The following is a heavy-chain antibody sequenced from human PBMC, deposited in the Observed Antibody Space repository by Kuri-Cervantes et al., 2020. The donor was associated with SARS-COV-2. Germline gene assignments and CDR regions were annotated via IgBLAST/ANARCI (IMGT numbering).Heavy chain of an antibody. Sequence: ASVKVSCKASGGTFSSYVISWVRQAPGQGLEWVGRINTYTGNANYVQNLQGRVTMTTDTSTTTAYMELRSLRSDDTAVYYCATDRAYGGKYWYFDLWGRGTLVTVSS. CDR3: ATDRAYGGKYWYFDL. J-gene: IGHJ2*01. CDR1: GGTFSSYV. CDR2: INTYTGNA. V-gene: IGHV1-18*01. D-gene: IGHD4-23*01.